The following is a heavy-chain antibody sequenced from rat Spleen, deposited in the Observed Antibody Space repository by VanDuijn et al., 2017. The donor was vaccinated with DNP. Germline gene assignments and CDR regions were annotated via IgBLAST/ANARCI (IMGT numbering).Heavy chain of an antibody. CDR3: ARWNMGTSTLDY. D-gene: IGHD1-5*01. J-gene: IGHJ2*01. V-gene: IGHV3-1*01. Sequence: VQLQESGPGLMKPSQSLSLTCSVTGFSITSNYWAWIRKFPGNKMEWTGHISYSGSVSYNPFLKSRLSISRDISKNQFFLLLNSVTPEDTATYYCARWNMGTSTLDYWGQGVMVTVAS. CDR2: ISYSGSV. CDR1: GFSITSNY.